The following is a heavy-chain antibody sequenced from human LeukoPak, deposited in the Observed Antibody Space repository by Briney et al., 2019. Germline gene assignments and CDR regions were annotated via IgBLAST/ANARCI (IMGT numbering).Heavy chain of an antibody. CDR1: GFTFDDCA. Sequence: HPGRSLRLSCAASGFTFDDCAMHWVRQAPGKGLEWVSGISWNSGSIGYADSVKGRFTISRDNAKNSLYLQMNSLRAEDTALYYCAKGSGVHLAATGDYWGQGTLVTVSS. J-gene: IGHJ4*02. CDR3: AKGSGVHLAATGDY. CDR2: ISWNSGSI. D-gene: IGHD2-15*01. V-gene: IGHV3-9*01.